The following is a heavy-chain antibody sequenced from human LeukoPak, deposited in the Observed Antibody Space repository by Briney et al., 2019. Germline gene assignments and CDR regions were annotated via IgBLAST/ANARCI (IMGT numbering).Heavy chain of an antibody. J-gene: IGHJ4*02. CDR2: IYYSGST. D-gene: IGHD6-19*01. CDR3: ARYHGWPYFDY. V-gene: IGHV4-31*03. Sequence: SETLSLTCTVSGGSISSGGYYWSWIRQHLGKGLEWIGYIYYSGSTYYNPSLKSRVTISVDTSKNQFSLKLSSVTAADTAVYYCARYHGWPYFDYWGQGTLVTVSS. CDR1: GGSISSGGYY.